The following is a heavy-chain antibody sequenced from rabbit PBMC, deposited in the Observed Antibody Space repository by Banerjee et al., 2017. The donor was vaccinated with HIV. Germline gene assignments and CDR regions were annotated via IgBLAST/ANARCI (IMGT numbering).Heavy chain of an antibody. CDR2: IDPVVGTT. D-gene: IGHD6-1*01. CDR3: ARSAGYGYDGYAYFNL. Sequence: QEQLKETGGGLVQPGGSLTLSCKASGFDFSSYYMSWVRQAPGKGLEWIGYIDPVVGTTYYASWVKGRFTISKTSSTTVDLKMTSLTAADTATYFCARSAGYGYDGYAYFNLWGQGTLVTVS. CDR1: GFDFSSYYM. J-gene: IGHJ4*01. V-gene: IGHV1S45*01.